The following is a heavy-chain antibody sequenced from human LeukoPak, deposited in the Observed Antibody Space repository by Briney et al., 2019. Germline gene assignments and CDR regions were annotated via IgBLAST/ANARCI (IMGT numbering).Heavy chain of an antibody. D-gene: IGHD6-19*01. Sequence: GGSLRLSCAASGFAFSSYGMHWVRQAPGKGLEWVAFMRFDGINKFYADPVKGRFTISRDTSKNTLYLQMNSLRAEDTAVYYCARLIAVAHSDYWGQGTLVTVSS. CDR1: GFAFSSYG. CDR2: MRFDGINK. CDR3: ARLIAVAHSDY. J-gene: IGHJ4*02. V-gene: IGHV3-30*02.